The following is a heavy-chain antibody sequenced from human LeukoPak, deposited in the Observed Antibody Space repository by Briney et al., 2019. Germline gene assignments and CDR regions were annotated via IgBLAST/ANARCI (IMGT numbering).Heavy chain of an antibody. CDR1: GYTLTELS. D-gene: IGHD2-15*01. V-gene: IGHV1-46*01. J-gene: IGHJ3*02. Sequence: ASVKVSCKVSGYTLTELSLHWVRQAPGQGLEWMGIINPSGGSTSYAQKFQGRVTMTRDTSTSTVYMELSSLRSEDTAVYYCARGKRIADAFDIWGQGTMVTVSS. CDR3: ARGKRIADAFDI. CDR2: INPSGGST.